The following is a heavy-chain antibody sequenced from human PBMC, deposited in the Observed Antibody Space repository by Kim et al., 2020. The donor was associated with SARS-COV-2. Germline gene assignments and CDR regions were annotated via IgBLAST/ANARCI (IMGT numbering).Heavy chain of an antibody. J-gene: IGHJ6*02. CDR1: GFTFSSYA. CDR2: ISYDGSNK. V-gene: IGHV3-30*04. Sequence: GGSLRLSCAASGFTFSSYAMHWVRQAPGKGLEWVAVISYDGSNKYYADSVKGRFTISRDNSKNTLYLQMNSLRAEDTAVYYCATRVGDIAAAELPYYYYYYGMDVWGQGTTVTVSS. CDR3: ATRVGDIAAAELPYYYYYYGMDV. D-gene: IGHD6-13*01.